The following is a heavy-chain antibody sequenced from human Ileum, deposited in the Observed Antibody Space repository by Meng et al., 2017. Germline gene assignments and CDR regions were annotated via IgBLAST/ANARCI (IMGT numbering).Heavy chain of an antibody. Sequence: GQGVVNASGSSPFPFPVHTGSICSRKWWSWVRQHSGKGTEWIEELYHSSRTNYNPSLKSRVTISADTSKNQFSLSLDSVTAADTAVYYCVRNDYCSGGTCYPHFDYWGQGTLVTVSS. D-gene: IGHD2-15*01. V-gene: IGHV4-4*02. CDR1: TGSICSRKW. CDR3: VRNDYCSGGTCYPHFDY. CDR2: LYHSSRT. J-gene: IGHJ4*02.